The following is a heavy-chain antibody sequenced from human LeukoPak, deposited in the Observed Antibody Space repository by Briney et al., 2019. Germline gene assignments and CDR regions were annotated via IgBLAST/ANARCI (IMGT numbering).Heavy chain of an antibody. Sequence: SETLSLTCTVSGGSISTSGYYWGWIRQPPGKGLEWIGSIYYSGSAYYNPSLKSRVTISVDTSKNHFSLRLSSVTTADTAVYYCARDCPAYCNGGSCYYYYYMDVWGKGTTVTVSS. J-gene: IGHJ6*03. CDR2: IYYSGSA. V-gene: IGHV4-39*07. D-gene: IGHD2-15*01. CDR3: ARDCPAYCNGGSCYYYYYMDV. CDR1: GGSISTSGYY.